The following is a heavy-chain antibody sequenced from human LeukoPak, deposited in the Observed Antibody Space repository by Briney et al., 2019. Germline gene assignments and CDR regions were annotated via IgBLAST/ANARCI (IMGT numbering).Heavy chain of an antibody. V-gene: IGHV3-23*01. D-gene: IGHD2-21*02. CDR3: AKATSSGLRGYFDY. CDR1: GGSISSSSA. CDR2: ISGGGGST. Sequence: ETLSLTCTVSGGSISSSSAYWGWIRQPPGKGLEWVSAISGGGGSTYYADSVKGRFTISRDNSKNTLYLQMNSLRAEDTAVYYCAKATSSGLRGYFDYWGQGTLVTVSS. J-gene: IGHJ4*02.